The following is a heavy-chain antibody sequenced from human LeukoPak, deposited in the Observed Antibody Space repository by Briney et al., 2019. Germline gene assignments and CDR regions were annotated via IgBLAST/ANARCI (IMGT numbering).Heavy chain of an antibody. Sequence: SETLSLTCAVYGVSFSGYYWSWLRQPPGKGLEWIGEINHSGSTNYNPSLKSRVTISVDTSKNQFSLKLSSVTAADTAVYYCARGHRITMIVVNAFDIWGQGTMVTVSS. D-gene: IGHD3-22*01. CDR1: GVSFSGYY. V-gene: IGHV4-34*01. CDR3: ARGHRITMIVVNAFDI. CDR2: INHSGST. J-gene: IGHJ3*02.